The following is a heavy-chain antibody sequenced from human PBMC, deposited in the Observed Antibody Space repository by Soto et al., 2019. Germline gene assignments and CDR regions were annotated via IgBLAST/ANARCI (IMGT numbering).Heavy chain of an antibody. CDR1: GGTFSSYA. V-gene: IGHV1-69*13. CDR2: IIPIFGTA. J-gene: IGHJ4*02. D-gene: IGHD3-22*01. Sequence: SVKVSCKASGGTFSSYAISWVRQAPGQGLEWMGGIIPIFGTANYAQKFQGRVTITADESTSTAYMELSSLRSEGTAVYYCTSGYYYDSSGYPALFFDYWGQGTLVTVSS. CDR3: TSGYYYDSSGYPALFFDY.